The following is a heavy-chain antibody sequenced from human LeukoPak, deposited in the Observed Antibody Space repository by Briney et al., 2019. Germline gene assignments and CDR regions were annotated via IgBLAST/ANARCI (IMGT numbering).Heavy chain of an antibody. D-gene: IGHD3-16*02. CDR2: ISSSSSYI. V-gene: IGHV3-21*01. CDR1: GFTFSSYS. CDR3: ARDRGDYVWGSYRPDAFDI. J-gene: IGHJ3*02. Sequence: GGSLRLSCAASGFTFSSYSMNWVRQAPGKGLEWVSSISSSSSYIYYADSVKGRFTISRDNAKNSLYLQMSSLRAEDTAVYYCARDRGDYVWGSYRPDAFDIWGQGTMVTVSS.